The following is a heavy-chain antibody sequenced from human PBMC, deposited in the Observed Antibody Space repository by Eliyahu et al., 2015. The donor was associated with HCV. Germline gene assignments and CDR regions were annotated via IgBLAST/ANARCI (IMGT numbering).Heavy chain of an antibody. Sequence: QVQLVESGGGVVQPGRSLRLSCAASGFPFSSYGMHWVRQAPGKGLEWVAVIWYDGSNKYYADSVKGRFTISRDNSKNTLYLQMNSLRAEDTAVYYCARGDYGDYVSNFDYWGQGTLVTVSS. CDR2: IWYDGSNK. CDR1: GFPFSSYG. J-gene: IGHJ4*02. D-gene: IGHD4-17*01. V-gene: IGHV3-33*01. CDR3: ARGDYGDYVSNFDY.